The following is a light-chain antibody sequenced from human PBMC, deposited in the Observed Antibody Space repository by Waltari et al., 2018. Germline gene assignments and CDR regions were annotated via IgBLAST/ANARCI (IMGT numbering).Light chain of an antibody. Sequence: EIALTQSPVTLSVTPGERATLSCRASQSLDFQFAWDQQRPGQAPRLVISDASYRATGIPARFSGSGSGTDFTLTISSLEPEDIATYYCQQRSRWPLTFGGGTKVEF. CDR3: QQRSRWPLT. J-gene: IGKJ4*01. CDR1: QSLDFQ. CDR2: DAS. V-gene: IGKV3-11*01.